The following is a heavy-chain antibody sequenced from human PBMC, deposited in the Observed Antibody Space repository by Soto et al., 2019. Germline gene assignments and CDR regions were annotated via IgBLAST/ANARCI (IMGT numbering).Heavy chain of an antibody. D-gene: IGHD6-19*01. V-gene: IGHV4-59*01. J-gene: IGHJ3*02. CDR3: ARGRSSGWYDAFDI. CDR1: GGSIRSYY. CDR2: IYYSGST. Sequence: PSETLSLTCTVSGGSIRSYYWSWIRQPPGKGLEWIGYIYYSGSTNYNPSLKSRVTISVDTSKNQFSLKLRSVTAADTAVYYCARGRSSGWYDAFDIWGQGTLVTVSS.